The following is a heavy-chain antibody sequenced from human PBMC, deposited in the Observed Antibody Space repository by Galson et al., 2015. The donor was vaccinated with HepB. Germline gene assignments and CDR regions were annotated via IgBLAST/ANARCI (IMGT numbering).Heavy chain of an antibody. D-gene: IGHD2-2*01. CDR1: GFRFGDYA. J-gene: IGHJ4*02. Sequence: SLRLSCAGSGFRFGDYAMSWFRQAPGKGLEWVGFIRSKTYGGTTDYAASAKGRFTFSRDDSKSIAFLQMNSLKIEDTAVYYCSTPMPNILARLSAENWGQGTLVTVSS. CDR3: STPMPNILARLSAEN. CDR2: IRSKTYGGTT. V-gene: IGHV3-49*03.